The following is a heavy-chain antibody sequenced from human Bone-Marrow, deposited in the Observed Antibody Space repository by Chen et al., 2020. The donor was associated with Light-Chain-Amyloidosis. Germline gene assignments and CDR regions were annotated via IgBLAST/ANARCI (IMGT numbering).Heavy chain of an antibody. CDR2: IYPDDSDA. D-gene: IGHD5-12*01. V-gene: IGHV5-51*01. CDR1: GYTFPNNW. Sequence: EVQLEQSGPEGKKPGEFLKISCKGSGYTFPNNWIGWVRQMPGKGLEWMGVIYPDDSDARYSPSFEGQVTISADKSITAAYLQWRSLKASDTAMYYCARRRDGYNFDYWGQGTLVTVSS. CDR3: ARRRDGYNFDY. J-gene: IGHJ4*02.